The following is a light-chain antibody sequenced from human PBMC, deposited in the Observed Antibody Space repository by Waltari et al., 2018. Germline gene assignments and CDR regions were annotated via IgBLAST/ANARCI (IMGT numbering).Light chain of an antibody. Sequence: IVMTQSPATLSVSPGERATLSCRASQSISTNLAWFQEKPGQAPRLLIYGASPRATGFPARFSGSGSGTYFTLVISSLQSEDFAVYYCQQYDKWLRYSFGQGTKLEIK. CDR3: QQYDKWLRYS. J-gene: IGKJ2*01. V-gene: IGKV3-15*01. CDR2: GAS. CDR1: QSISTN.